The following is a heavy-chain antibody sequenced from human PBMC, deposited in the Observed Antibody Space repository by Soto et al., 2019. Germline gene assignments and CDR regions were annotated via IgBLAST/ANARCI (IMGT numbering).Heavy chain of an antibody. CDR2: IYYSGST. CDR3: ARGDRSLRYFDWLLVFDY. J-gene: IGHJ4*02. Sequence: SETLSLTCTVSGGSISSYYWSWIRQPPGKGLEWIGYIYYSGSTNYNPSLKSRVTISVGTSKNQFSLKLSSVTAADTAVYYCARGDRSLRYFDWLLVFDYWGQGTLVIVSS. CDR1: GGSISSYY. D-gene: IGHD3-9*01. V-gene: IGHV4-59*01.